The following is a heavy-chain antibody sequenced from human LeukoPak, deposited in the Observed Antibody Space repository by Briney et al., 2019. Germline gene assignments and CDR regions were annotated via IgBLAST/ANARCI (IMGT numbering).Heavy chain of an antibody. CDR3: ARGQRGDIVATCWFDP. CDR2: INPNSGGT. Sequence: ASVKVSCKASGYTFTGYYMHWVRQAPGQGLEWMGWINPNSGGTNYAQKFQGRVTMTRDTSISTAYMELSRLRSDDTAVYYCARGQRGDIVATCWFDPWGQGTLVTVSS. V-gene: IGHV1-2*02. CDR1: GYTFTGYY. D-gene: IGHD5-12*01. J-gene: IGHJ5*02.